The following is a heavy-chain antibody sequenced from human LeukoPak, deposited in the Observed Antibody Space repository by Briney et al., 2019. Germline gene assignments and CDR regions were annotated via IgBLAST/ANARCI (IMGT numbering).Heavy chain of an antibody. V-gene: IGHV4-4*07. J-gene: IGHJ3*02. Sequence: SETLSLTCTVSGGSLSGHFWTWIRQPAGKGREWIGRIYTSGSTNYNPSLKSRVTMSVDTSKNQFSLKLSSVTAADTAVYYCARGGSMVRGVISDAFDIWGQGTMVTVSS. D-gene: IGHD3-10*01. CDR2: IYTSGST. CDR3: ARGGSMVRGVISDAFDI. CDR1: GGSLSGHF.